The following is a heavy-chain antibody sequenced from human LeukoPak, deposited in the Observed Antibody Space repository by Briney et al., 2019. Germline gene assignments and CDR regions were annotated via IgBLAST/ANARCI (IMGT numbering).Heavy chain of an antibody. Sequence: GRSLRLSCAASGFTFNTFPMYWVRQAPGKGLEWVAVISHDGTKTYYSDSVKGQFTISRDNSRNTLYLQMNSLRAEDTALYYCARAIYYYDSSGYIYWGRGTLVTVSS. D-gene: IGHD3-22*01. J-gene: IGHJ4*02. V-gene: IGHV3-30*04. CDR3: ARAIYYYDSSGYIY. CDR2: ISHDGTKT. CDR1: GFTFNTFP.